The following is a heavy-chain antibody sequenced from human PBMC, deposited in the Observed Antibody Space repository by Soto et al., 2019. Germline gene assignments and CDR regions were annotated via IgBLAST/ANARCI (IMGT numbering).Heavy chain of an antibody. CDR1: GFTFSSYA. CDR3: AKPGTGYCSGGSCYSGYYFDY. V-gene: IGHV3-23*01. CDR2: ISGSGGST. J-gene: IGHJ4*02. D-gene: IGHD2-15*01. Sequence: EVQLLESGGGLVQPGGSLRLSCAASGFTFSSYAMSWVRQAPGKGLEWVSAISGSGGSTYYADSVKGRFTISRDNSKNTLYLQINSLRAEDTAVYYCAKPGTGYCSGGSCYSGYYFDYWGQGTLVTVSS.